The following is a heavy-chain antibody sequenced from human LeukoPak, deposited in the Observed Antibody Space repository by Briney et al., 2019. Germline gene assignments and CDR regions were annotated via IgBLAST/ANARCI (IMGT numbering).Heavy chain of an antibody. CDR2: TYYSGST. Sequence: SETLSLTCNVSGGSISSYYWSWIRQPPGKGLEWIGYTYYSGSTNYNPSLKSRVTISVDTSKNQFSLKLSSVTAADTAVYYCARVRSSGWYPFDYWGQGTLVTVSS. CDR1: GGSISSYY. CDR3: ARVRSSGWYPFDY. D-gene: IGHD6-19*01. J-gene: IGHJ4*02. V-gene: IGHV4-59*01.